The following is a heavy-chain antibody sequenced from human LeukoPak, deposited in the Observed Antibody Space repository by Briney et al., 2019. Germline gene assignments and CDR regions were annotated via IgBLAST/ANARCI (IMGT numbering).Heavy chain of an antibody. Sequence: GASVKVSCRASGYTFTGYYMHWVRQAPGQGLEWMGWINPNSGGTNYAQKFQGWVTMTRDTSISTAYMELSRPRSDDTAVYYCARVRAARTSYYGMDVWGQGTTVTVSS. V-gene: IGHV1-2*04. CDR2: INPNSGGT. CDR3: ARVRAARTSYYGMDV. J-gene: IGHJ6*02. CDR1: GYTFTGYY. D-gene: IGHD6-6*01.